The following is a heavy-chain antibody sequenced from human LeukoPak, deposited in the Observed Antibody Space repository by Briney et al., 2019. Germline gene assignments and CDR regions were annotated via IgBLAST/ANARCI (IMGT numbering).Heavy chain of an antibody. CDR2: ISSSGSTI. J-gene: IGHJ6*04. CDR1: EFTFSYYG. Sequence: QSGGSLRLSCAASEFTFSYYGMHWVRQAPGKGLEWVSYISSSGSTIYYADSVKGRFTISRDNAKNSLYLQMNSLRAEDTAVYYCAELGITMIGGVWGKGTTVTISS. D-gene: IGHD3-10*02. CDR3: AELGITMIGGV. V-gene: IGHV3-48*04.